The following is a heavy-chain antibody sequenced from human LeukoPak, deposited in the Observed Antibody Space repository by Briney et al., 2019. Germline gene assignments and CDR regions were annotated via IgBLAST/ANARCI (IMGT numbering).Heavy chain of an antibody. CDR3: ARVGGDYDY. D-gene: IGHD4-17*01. J-gene: IGHJ4*02. V-gene: IGHV3-64*01. CDR1: GFTFSSYA. CDR2: ISSNGGST. Sequence: PGGSLRLSCAASGFTFSSYAMHWVRQAPGKGLEYVSAISSNGGSTYYANSVKGRFTISRDNSKNTLYLQMGSLRAEDMAVYYCARVGGDYDYWGQGTLVTVSS.